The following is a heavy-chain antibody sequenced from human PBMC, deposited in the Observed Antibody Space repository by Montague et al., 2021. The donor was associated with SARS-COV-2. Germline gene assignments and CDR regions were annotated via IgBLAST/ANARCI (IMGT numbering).Heavy chain of an antibody. CDR2: IYYSGST. Sequence: SETLSLTCTVSGGSIRSSSYYWGWIRQPPGKGLEWIGSIYYSGSTYYNESLKSRVTISVDTSKNQFSLKLSSVTAADTAVYYCARLSNYYGSGSYYPHNYYYYGMDVWGQGTTVTVSS. J-gene: IGHJ6*02. CDR1: GGSIRSSSYY. V-gene: IGHV4-39*01. CDR3: ARLSNYYGSGSYYPHNYYYYGMDV. D-gene: IGHD3-10*01.